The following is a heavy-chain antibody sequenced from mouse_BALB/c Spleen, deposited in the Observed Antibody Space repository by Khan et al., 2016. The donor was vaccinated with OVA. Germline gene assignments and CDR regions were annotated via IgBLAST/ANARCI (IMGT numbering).Heavy chain of an antibody. CDR2: ISSGSSTI. CDR1: GFTFSSFG. J-gene: IGHJ1*01. CDR3: ARSGGNFHWYFDV. Sequence: EVQLVESGGGLVQPGGSRKLSCAASGFTFSSFGMHWVRQAPKKGLEWVAYISSGSSTIYYVDTVKGRFTISRDSPKNTLFLQMTNLRSEDTAMYYCARSGGNFHWYFDVWGAGTSVTVSS. D-gene: IGHD2-1*01. V-gene: IGHV5-17*02.